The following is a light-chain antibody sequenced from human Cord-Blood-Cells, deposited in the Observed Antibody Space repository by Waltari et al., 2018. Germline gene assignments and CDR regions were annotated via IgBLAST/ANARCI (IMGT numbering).Light chain of an antibody. CDR3: QQYNSYST. Sequence: DIQMNQSPSTLSASVGARVTIACRASQSISSWLAWYQQKPGKAPKLLIYKASSLESGVPSRCSGSGAGTEFTLTISSLQPDDFATYYCQQYNSYSTFGQGTKVEIK. V-gene: IGKV1-5*03. CDR1: QSISSW. CDR2: KAS. J-gene: IGKJ1*01.